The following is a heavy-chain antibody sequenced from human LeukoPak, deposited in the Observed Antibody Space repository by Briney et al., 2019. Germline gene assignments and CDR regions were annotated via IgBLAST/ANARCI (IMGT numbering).Heavy chain of an antibody. CDR1: GFTFSSYA. CDR2: ISSNGGST. CDR3: VKDGDSSGWYGALYNWFDP. Sequence: GGSLRLSCSAFGFTFSSYAMHWVRQAPGKGLEYVSAISSNGGSTYYADSVKGRFTISRDNSKNTLYLQMSSLRAEDTAVYYCVKDGDSSGWYGALYNWFDPWGQGTLVTVSS. D-gene: IGHD6-19*01. J-gene: IGHJ5*02. V-gene: IGHV3-64D*06.